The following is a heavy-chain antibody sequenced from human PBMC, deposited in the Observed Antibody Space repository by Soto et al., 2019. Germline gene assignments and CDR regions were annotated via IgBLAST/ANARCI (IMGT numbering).Heavy chain of an antibody. Sequence: GASVKVSCKGSGGTFSSYEISWVRQAPGQGLEWMGGIIPIFGTANYAQKFQGRVTITADESTSTAYMELSSLRSEDTAVYYCAXEGYEVGATAEAYYFDYWGQGTLVTVSS. CDR2: IIPIFGTA. J-gene: IGHJ4*02. D-gene: IGHD1-26*01. CDR3: AXEGYEVGATAEAYYFDY. CDR1: GGTFSSYE. V-gene: IGHV1-69*13.